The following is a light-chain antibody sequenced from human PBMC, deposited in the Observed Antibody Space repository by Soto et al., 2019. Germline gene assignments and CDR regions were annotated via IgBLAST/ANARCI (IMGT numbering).Light chain of an antibody. CDR1: QNIRNY. Sequence: DIHLTQSLSSLSASVRGSVTITCRASQNIRNYLNWYQQKPGRAPKILIYAASSLQSGVPSRFSGGGSGTDFTLTITSLQPEDFATYFCQQYNSYWTFGQGTKVDI. J-gene: IGKJ1*01. V-gene: IGKV1-39*01. CDR3: QQYNSYWT. CDR2: AAS.